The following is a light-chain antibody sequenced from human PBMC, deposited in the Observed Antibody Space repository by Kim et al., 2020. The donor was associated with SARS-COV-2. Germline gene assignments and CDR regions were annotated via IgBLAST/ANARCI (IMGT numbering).Light chain of an antibody. Sequence: DIQMTQSPFSLSASVGDRVTITCRASQSISTSLNWYQQKPGKAPKPLIYAASSLQSGVPSRFSGSGSGTDFTLTISSLQPEDFATYCRHQTNNAPLTFGGGTKVEIK. CDR3: HQTNNAPLT. CDR2: AAS. J-gene: IGKJ4*01. CDR1: QSISTS. V-gene: IGKV1-39*01.